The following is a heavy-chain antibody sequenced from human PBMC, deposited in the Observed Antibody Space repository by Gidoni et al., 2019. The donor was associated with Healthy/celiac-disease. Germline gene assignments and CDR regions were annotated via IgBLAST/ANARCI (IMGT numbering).Heavy chain of an antibody. D-gene: IGHD1-26*01. CDR1: GFTFSSYG. CDR2: ISYDGSNK. J-gene: IGHJ2*01. Sequence: QVQLVESGGGVVQPGRSLRLSCAASGFTFSSYGMHWVRQAPGKGLEWVAVISYDGSNKYYADSVKGRFTISRDNSKNTLYLQMNSLRAEDTAVYYCAKDKAVGRGLWYFDLWGRGTLVTVSS. CDR3: AKDKAVGRGLWYFDL. V-gene: IGHV3-30*18.